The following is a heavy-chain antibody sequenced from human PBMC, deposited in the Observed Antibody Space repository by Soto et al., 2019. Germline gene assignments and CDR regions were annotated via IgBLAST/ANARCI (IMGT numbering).Heavy chain of an antibody. V-gene: IGHV4-59*01. CDR2: IYYSGST. D-gene: IGHD2-15*01. CDR3: ARAAHPSDYCSGGSCYSGAFDI. J-gene: IGHJ3*02. CDR1: GGSISSYY. Sequence: SETLSLTCTVSGGSISSYYWSWIRQPPGKGLEWIGYIYYSGSTNYNPSLKSRVTISVDTSKNQFSLKLSSVTAADTAVYYCARAAHPSDYCSGGSCYSGAFDIWGQGTMVTVSS.